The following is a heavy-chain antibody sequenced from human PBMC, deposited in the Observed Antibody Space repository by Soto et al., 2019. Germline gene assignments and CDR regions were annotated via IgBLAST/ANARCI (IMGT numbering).Heavy chain of an antibody. V-gene: IGHV3-30*18. CDR1: GFTFSSYG. D-gene: IGHD3-22*01. J-gene: IGHJ5*02. CDR3: SKDGLKEGGGSGSPLYNWFDP. Sequence: QVQLVESGGGVVQPGRSLRLSCAASGFTFSSYGMHWVRQAPGKGLEWVAVISYDGSNKYYADSVKGRFTISRDNSKNTLYLQMNSLRAGDTAVYYWSKDGLKEGGGSGSPLYNWFDPWGQGTLVTVSS. CDR2: ISYDGSNK.